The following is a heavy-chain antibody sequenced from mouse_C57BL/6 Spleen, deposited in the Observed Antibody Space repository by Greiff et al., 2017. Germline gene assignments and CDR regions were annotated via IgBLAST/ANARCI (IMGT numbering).Heavy chain of an antibody. CDR1: GFSLTSYG. CDR3: AKNDDYDESYYAMDY. J-gene: IGHJ4*01. CDR2: IWRGGST. Sequence: QVQLQQSGPGLVQPSQSLSITCTVSGFSLTSYGVHWVRQSPGKGLEWLGVIWRGGSTDYNAAFMSRLSITKDNSKSQVFFKMNSLQADDTAIYYCAKNDDYDESYYAMDYWGQGTSVTVSS. V-gene: IGHV2-5*01. D-gene: IGHD2-4*01.